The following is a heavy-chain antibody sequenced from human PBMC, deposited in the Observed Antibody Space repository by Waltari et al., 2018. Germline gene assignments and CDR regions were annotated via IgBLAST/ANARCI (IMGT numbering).Heavy chain of an antibody. CDR1: GGSISSYY. J-gene: IGHJ6*03. CDR2: IYYSGST. V-gene: IGHV4-59*01. CDR3: ARSRGSYYYYYMDV. Sequence: QVQLQESDPGLVKPSETLSLTCTVSGGSISSYYWSWIRQPPGKGLEWIGYIYYSGSTNYNPSLKSRVTISVDTSKNQFSLKLSSVTAADTAVYYCARSRGSYYYYYMDVWGKGTTVTVSS. D-gene: IGHD1-26*01.